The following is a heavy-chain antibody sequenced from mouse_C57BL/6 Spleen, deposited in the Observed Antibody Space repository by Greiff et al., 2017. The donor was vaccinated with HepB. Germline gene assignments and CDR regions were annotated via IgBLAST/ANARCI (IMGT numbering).Heavy chain of an antibody. D-gene: IGHD1-1*01. J-gene: IGHJ3*01. V-gene: IGHV2-6*01. Sequence: VKVVESGPGLVAPSQSLSITCTVSGFSLTSYGVDWVRQSPGKGLEWLGVIWGVGSTNYNSALKSRLSISKDNSKSQVFLKMNSLQTDDTAMYYCASRRVYGSSYGFAYWGQGTLVTVSA. CDR1: GFSLTSYG. CDR3: ASRRVYGSSYGFAY. CDR2: IWGVGST.